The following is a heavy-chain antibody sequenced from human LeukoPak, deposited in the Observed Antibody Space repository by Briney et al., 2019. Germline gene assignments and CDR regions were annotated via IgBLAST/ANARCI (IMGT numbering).Heavy chain of an antibody. CDR2: ISAYNGNT. D-gene: IGHD1-26*01. V-gene: IGHV1-18*01. CDR3: ARGGELLDYFDY. CDR1: GYTFNSYD. J-gene: IGHJ4*02. Sequence: ASVKVSCKASGYTFNSYDINWVRQATGQGLEWMGWISAYNGNTNYAQKLQGRVTMTTDTSTSTAYMELRSLRSDDTAVYYCARGGELLDYFDYWGQGTLVTVSS.